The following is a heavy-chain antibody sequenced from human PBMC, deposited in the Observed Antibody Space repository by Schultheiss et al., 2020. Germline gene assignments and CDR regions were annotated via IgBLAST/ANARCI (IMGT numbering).Heavy chain of an antibody. J-gene: IGHJ4*02. V-gene: IGHV3-21*01. CDR1: GFTFSSYS. D-gene: IGHD5-18*01. CDR2: ISSSSSYI. CDR3: ARISQLWWRYFDY. Sequence: GGSLRLSCAASGFTFSSYSMNWVRQAPGKGLEWVSSISSSSSYIYYADSVKGRFTISRDNAKNSLYLQMNSLRAEDTAVYYCARISQLWWRYFDYWGQGTLVTVSS.